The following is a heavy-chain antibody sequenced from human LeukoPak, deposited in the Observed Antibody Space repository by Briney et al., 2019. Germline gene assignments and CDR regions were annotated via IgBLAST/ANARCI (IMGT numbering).Heavy chain of an antibody. J-gene: IGHJ3*02. CDR2: IYYSGST. Sequence: SETLSLTCTVSGGSISSSSYYWGWVRQPPGKGLEWIGSIYYSGSTHYNPSLKSRVTISVDTSKNQFSLKLSSVTAADTAVYYCARHRSDYGPTRGAFDIWGQGTMVTVSS. V-gene: IGHV4-39*07. CDR1: GGSISSSSYY. D-gene: IGHD4-17*01. CDR3: ARHRSDYGPTRGAFDI.